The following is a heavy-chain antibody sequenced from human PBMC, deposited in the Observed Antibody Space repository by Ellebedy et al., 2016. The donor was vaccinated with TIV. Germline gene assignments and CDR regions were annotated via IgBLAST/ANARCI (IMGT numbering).Heavy chain of an antibody. CDR1: GYTFTGYY. V-gene: IGHV1-2*02. J-gene: IGHJ3*02. CDR2: INPNSGGT. D-gene: IGHD3-9*01. Sequence: AASVKVSCKASGYTFTGYYMHWVRQAPGQGLEWMGLINPNSGGTNYAQKFQGRVTMTRDTSISTAYMELSRLRSDDTAVYYCARGYDILPRLDAFDIWGQGTMVTVSS. CDR3: ARGYDILPRLDAFDI.